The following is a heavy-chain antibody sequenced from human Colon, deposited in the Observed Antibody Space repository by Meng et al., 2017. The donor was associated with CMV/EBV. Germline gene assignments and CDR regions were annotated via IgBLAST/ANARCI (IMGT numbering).Heavy chain of an antibody. CDR2: ISGSGGST. V-gene: IGHV3-23*01. CDR1: GFTFSSYA. D-gene: IGHD6-13*01. Sequence: GESLKISCAASGFTFSSYAMSWVRQAPGKGLEWVSAISGSGGSTYYADSVKGRFTISRDNSKNTLYLQMNSLRAEDTAVYYCAGLGYSSSWPYFDYWGQGTLVTVSS. J-gene: IGHJ4*02. CDR3: AGLGYSSSWPYFDY.